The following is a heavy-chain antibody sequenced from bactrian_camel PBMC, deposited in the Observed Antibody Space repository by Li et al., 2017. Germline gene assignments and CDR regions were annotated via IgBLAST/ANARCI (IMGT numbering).Heavy chain of an antibody. Sequence: HVQLVESGGGSVQPGGSLRLSCTYSKYRITNYCMGWFRQAPGKEREKVAFFDSVGNDGSTSYEDSVKDRFTISADNAKNSLYLQMSSLKPEDTAMYYCAVTFGDDCTVIAWREFGMDHWGKGTQVTVS. CDR1: KYRITNYC. D-gene: IGHD1*01. V-gene: IGHV3S26*01. CDR2: FDSVGNDGST. J-gene: IGHJ7*01.